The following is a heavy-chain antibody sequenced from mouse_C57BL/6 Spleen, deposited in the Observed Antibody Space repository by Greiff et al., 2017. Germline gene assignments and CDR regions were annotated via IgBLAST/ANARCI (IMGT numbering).Heavy chain of an antibody. Sequence: VQLQQSGPGLVKPSQSLSLTCSVTGYSFTSGYYWNWIRQFPGNKLEWMGYISSDGSNNYNPSLKNRISIPRDTAKNQSVLKVNSVTTEDTATDYFAIEETVFPAYYLDYWGQGTTLTVSS. V-gene: IGHV3-6*01. CDR2: ISSDGSN. J-gene: IGHJ2*01. CDR3: AIEETVFPAYYLDY. CDR1: GYSFTSGYY.